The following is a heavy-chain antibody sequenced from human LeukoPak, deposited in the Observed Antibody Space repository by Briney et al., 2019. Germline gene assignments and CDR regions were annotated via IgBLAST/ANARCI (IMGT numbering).Heavy chain of an antibody. J-gene: IGHJ6*02. CDR3: ARTGYYYYGMDV. V-gene: IGHV4-31*03. CDR2: IYYSGST. Sequence: SETLSLTCTVSGGSISSGGYYWSWIRQHPGKGLEWIGYIYYSGSTYYNPSLKSRVTISVDTSKNQFSLKLRSVTAADTAVYYCARTGYYYYGMDVWGQGTTVTVSS. CDR1: GGSISSGGYY. D-gene: IGHD3-10*01.